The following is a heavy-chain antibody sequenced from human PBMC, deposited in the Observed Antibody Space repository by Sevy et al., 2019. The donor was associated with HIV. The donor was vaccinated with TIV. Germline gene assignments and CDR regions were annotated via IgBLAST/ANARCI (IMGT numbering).Heavy chain of an antibody. V-gene: IGHV3-7*01. Sequence: GGSLRLSCGASGFIFSNYWMTWVRQAPGKGLEWVANINQDGSDKYSVDSVKGRFTISTDNAKKVLYLQMNRLRVEDTAKYYCAGKPDWATVTSGGDSWGQGTLVTVSS. CDR1: GFIFSNYW. J-gene: IGHJ4*02. CDR3: AGKPDWATVTSGGDS. CDR2: INQDGSDK. D-gene: IGHD4-17*01.